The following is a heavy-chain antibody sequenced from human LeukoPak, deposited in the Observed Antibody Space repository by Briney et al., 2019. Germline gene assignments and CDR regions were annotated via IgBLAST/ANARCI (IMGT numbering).Heavy chain of an antibody. D-gene: IGHD5-24*01. CDR1: AYSFTGYY. CDR3: AREYGYVDYDHGYKYVVAFDI. V-gene: IGHV1-2*06. Sequence: ASVTVSFKASAYSFTGYYMHWVRQAPGQGLEWMGRINPNSSGTNYAQKFQGRVTMTRGTSISTAYMELSRLRSGATAMSFYAREYGYVDYDHGYKYVVAFDIWGQGTMDTVSS. J-gene: IGHJ3*02. CDR2: INPNSSGT.